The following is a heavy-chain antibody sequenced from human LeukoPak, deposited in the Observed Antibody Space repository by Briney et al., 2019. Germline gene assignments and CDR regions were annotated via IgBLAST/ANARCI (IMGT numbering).Heavy chain of an antibody. CDR3: ARRFRYCSGGSCYYFDY. Sequence: GESLKISCKGSGYSFTSYWIGWVRQMPGKGLEWMGIIYPGDSDTRYGPSFQGQATISADKSISTAYLQWSSLKASDTAMYYCARRFRYCSGGSCYYFDYWGQGTLVTVSS. CDR2: IYPGDSDT. CDR1: GYSFTSYW. J-gene: IGHJ4*02. V-gene: IGHV5-51*01. D-gene: IGHD2-15*01.